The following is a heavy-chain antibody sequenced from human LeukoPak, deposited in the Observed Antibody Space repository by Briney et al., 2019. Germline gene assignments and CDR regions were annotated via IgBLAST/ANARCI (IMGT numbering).Heavy chain of an antibody. CDR1: GGPISSGGYY. J-gene: IGHJ6*03. CDR3: AREIAAAAKYYYYYYMDV. CDR2: IYYSGST. Sequence: SQTLSLTCTVSGGPISSGGYYWSWLRQHPGKGLEWIGYIYYSGSTYYNPSLKSRVTISVDTSKNQFSLKLSSVTAADTAVYYCAREIAAAAKYYYYYYMDVWGKGTTVTVSS. D-gene: IGHD6-13*01. V-gene: IGHV4-31*03.